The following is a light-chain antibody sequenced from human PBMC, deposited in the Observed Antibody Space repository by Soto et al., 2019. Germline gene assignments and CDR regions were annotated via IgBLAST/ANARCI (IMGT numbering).Light chain of an antibody. CDR1: QMTGRY. J-gene: IGKJ2*01. CDR2: AAS. V-gene: IGKV1-39*01. CDR3: QQSYTTPMYT. Sequence: DIQMTQSPSTLSASIGDRVTITCRASQMTGRYLNWYQQRPGKAPKLLIYAASSLQSGVPSRFSGSGSGTDFTLTISGLQREEFATYYCQQSYTTPMYTFGQGNNLEMK.